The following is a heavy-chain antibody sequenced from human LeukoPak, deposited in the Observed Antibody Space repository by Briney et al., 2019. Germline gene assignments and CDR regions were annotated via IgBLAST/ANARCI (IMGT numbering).Heavy chain of an antibody. D-gene: IGHD3-22*01. CDR2: ISYDGSEK. CDR3: AREGSSGYYPS. CDR1: GFTFSSYG. V-gene: IGHV3-30*03. Sequence: PGGSLRLSCAASGFTFSSYGMHWVRQAPGKGLEWVAVISYDGSEKHYADPVKGRFTISRDNSKNTLYLQMNSLRAEDTAVYYCAREGSSGYYPSWGQGILVTVSS. J-gene: IGHJ4*02.